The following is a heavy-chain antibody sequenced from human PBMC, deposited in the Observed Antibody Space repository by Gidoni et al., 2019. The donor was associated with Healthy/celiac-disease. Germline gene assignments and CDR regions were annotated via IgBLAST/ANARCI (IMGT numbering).Heavy chain of an antibody. J-gene: IGHJ6*03. CDR3: ARDRLLVVATIWPLYMDV. V-gene: IGHV3-11*01. CDR1: GFTFSAYY. D-gene: IGHD5-12*01. Sequence: GSLRLSCAASGFTFSAYYMSWIRQAPGKGLEWVSYISSSGSTIYYADSVKGRFTISRDNAKNSLYLQMNSLRAEDTAVYYCARDRLLVVATIWPLYMDVWGKGTTVTVSS. CDR2: ISSSGSTI.